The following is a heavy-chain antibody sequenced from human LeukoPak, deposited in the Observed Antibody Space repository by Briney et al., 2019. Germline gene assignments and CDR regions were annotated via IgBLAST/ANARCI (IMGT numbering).Heavy chain of an antibody. D-gene: IGHD3-3*01. Sequence: ASVKVSCKASGYTFTSYGISWVRQAPGQGLEWMGWISAYNGDTLYAQKYQGRVTITRDTSISTAYMELSRLRSDDTAVYYCARGRNYDFWSGYYDYWGQGTLVADPS. V-gene: IGHV1-18*01. CDR2: ISAYNGDT. CDR3: ARGRNYDFWSGYYDY. J-gene: IGHJ4*02. CDR1: GYTFTSYG.